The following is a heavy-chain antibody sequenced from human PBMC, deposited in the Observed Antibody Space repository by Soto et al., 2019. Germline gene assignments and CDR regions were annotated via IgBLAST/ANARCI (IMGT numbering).Heavy chain of an antibody. Sequence: SETLSLTCTVSGGSISTGGHYWNWIRQHPGKGLEWIGYIYYSGSTNYNPSLKSRVTISVDTSKNQFSLKLSSVTAADTAVYYCARGRVGATTGLGFYYYYGMDVWGQGTTVTVSS. CDR2: IYYSGST. CDR1: GGSISTGGHY. CDR3: ARGRVGATTGLGFYYYYGMDV. D-gene: IGHD1-26*01. J-gene: IGHJ6*02. V-gene: IGHV4-31*03.